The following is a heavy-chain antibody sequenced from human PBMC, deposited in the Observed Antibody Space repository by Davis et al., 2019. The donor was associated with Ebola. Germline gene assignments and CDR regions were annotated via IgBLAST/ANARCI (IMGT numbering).Heavy chain of an antibody. CDR2: TYYNSKWFH. D-gene: IGHD3-10*01. Sequence: PSETLSLTCAISGDSVSSTGWNWIRQSPSRGLEWLGRTYYNSKWFHDYAVSVKSRITFNPDTSKNQFFLQLDSVTPEDTAIYYCARGWFRGSFDYWGQGTPVTVSS. J-gene: IGHJ4*02. CDR3: ARGWFRGSFDY. CDR1: GDSVSSTG. V-gene: IGHV6-1*01.